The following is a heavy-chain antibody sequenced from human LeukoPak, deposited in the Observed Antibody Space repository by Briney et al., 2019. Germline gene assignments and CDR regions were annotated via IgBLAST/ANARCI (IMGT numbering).Heavy chain of an antibody. J-gene: IGHJ4*02. CDR1: GFTFSDYY. Sequence: GGSLRLSCAASGFTFSDYYMSWIRQAPGEGLEWVSYISSSGSTVYYADSVKGRFTISRDNAKNSLYLQMNSLRAEDTAVYYCARVGYYDFWSGYTLHRGPLDYWGQGTLVTVSS. CDR3: ARVGYYDFWSGYTLHRGPLDY. CDR2: ISSSGSTV. D-gene: IGHD3-3*01. V-gene: IGHV3-11*04.